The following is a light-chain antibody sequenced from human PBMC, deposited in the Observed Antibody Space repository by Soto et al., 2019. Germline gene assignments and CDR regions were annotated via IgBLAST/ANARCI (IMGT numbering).Light chain of an antibody. CDR1: QSVSSY. CDR2: DAS. CDR3: QQRSNWPPIT. J-gene: IGKJ5*01. Sequence: EIVLTQSPATLSLSPGERATLSCRASQSVSSYLAWYQQKPGQAPSLLIYDASNRATGIPARFSGSGSGTDLTLTISSLEPEDVEVYYCQQRSNWPPITFGQGTRLEIK. V-gene: IGKV3-11*01.